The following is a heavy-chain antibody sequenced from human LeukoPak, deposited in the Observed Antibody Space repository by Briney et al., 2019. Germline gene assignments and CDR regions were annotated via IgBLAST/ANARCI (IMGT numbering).Heavy chain of an antibody. J-gene: IGHJ4*02. CDR2: ISSSSSYI. Sequence: GSLRLSCAASGFTFSSYSMNWVRQAPGKGLEWVSSISSSSSYIYYADSVKGRFTISRDNAKNSLYLQMNSLRAEDTAVYYCAREVGATGGDYWGQGTLVTVSS. CDR3: AREVGATGGDY. D-gene: IGHD1-26*01. CDR1: GFTFSSYS. V-gene: IGHV3-21*01.